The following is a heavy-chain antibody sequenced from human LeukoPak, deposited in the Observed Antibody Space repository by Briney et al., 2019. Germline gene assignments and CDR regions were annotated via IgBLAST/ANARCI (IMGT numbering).Heavy chain of an antibody. V-gene: IGHV3-33*01. Sequence: GGSLRLSCAASGFTFSSYGMHWVRQAPGKGLEWAAVIWYDGSNKYYADSVKGRFTISRDNSKNTLYLQMNSLRAEDTAVYYCARDILDVIRYFDRKKHYGMDVWGQGTTVTVSS. CDR3: ARDILDVIRYFDRKKHYGMDV. CDR1: GFTFSSYG. CDR2: IWYDGSNK. J-gene: IGHJ6*02. D-gene: IGHD3-9*01.